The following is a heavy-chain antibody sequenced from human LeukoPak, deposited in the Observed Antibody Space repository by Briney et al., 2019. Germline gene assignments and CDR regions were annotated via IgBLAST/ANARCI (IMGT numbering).Heavy chain of an antibody. V-gene: IGHV4-34*01. CDR3: ARFLRITTFGLSGGNYFDY. D-gene: IGHD3-3*01. Sequence: PSETLSLTCAVYGGSFSGYYWSWIRQPPGKGLEWIGEINHSGSTNYNPSLKSRVTISVDTSKNQFSLKLSSVTAADTAVYYCARFLRITTFGLSGGNYFDYWGQGTLVTVSS. CDR2: INHSGST. CDR1: GGSFSGYY. J-gene: IGHJ4*02.